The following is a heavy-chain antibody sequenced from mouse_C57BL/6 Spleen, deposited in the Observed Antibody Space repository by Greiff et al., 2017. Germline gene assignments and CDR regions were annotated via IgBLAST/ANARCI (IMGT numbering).Heavy chain of an antibody. J-gene: IGHJ3*01. CDR3: ARSYDYSAWFAY. Sequence: EVQGVESGGGLVQPGSSLSLSCAASGFTFTDYYMSWVRQPPGKALEWLGFIRNKANGYTTEYSASVKGRFTISRDNSQSILCLQMNALRAEDSATYYCARSYDYSAWFAYWGQGTLVTVSA. CDR1: GFTFTDYY. V-gene: IGHV7-3*01. D-gene: IGHD2-4*01. CDR2: IRNKANGYTT.